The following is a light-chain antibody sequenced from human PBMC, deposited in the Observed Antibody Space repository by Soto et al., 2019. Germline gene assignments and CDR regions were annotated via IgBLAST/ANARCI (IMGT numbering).Light chain of an antibody. CDR2: DAS. CDR3: QQYNSYSLT. J-gene: IGKJ2*01. V-gene: IGKV1-5*01. Sequence: DIQMPQSPSTLSASVGDRVIITCRASQCISSWLAWYQQKPGKAPKLLIYDASSLESGVTSRFSVSGSGTEFTLTISSLQPDDFATYYCQQYNSYSLTFGQGTKLEIK. CDR1: QCISSW.